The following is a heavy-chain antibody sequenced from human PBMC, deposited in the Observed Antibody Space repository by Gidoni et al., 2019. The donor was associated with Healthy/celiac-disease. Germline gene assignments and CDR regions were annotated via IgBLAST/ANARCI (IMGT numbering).Heavy chain of an antibody. V-gene: IGHV4-59*01. J-gene: IGHJ6*03. CDR3: ARTNYDFWSGYGYYYYMDV. CDR2: IYYSGST. D-gene: IGHD3-3*01. CDR1: GGSISIYH. Sequence: QVQLQESGPGLVKPSATLYLTCTLAGGSISIYHWSWIRQPPGKGLEWIGYIYYSGSTNYNPSLKSRVTISVDTSKNQFSLKLSSVTAADTAVYYCARTNYDFWSGYGYYYYMDVWGKGTTVTVSS.